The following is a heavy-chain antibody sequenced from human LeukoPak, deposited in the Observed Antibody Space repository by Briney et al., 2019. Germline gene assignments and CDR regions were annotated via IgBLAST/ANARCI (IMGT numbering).Heavy chain of an antibody. Sequence: GGSLRLSCAASGFRFSGYWMSWVRQAPGKGLEWVANIKEDGSEKYYVDSVRGRFTISRDNAKNPLYLQVNRLRAEDTAVYYCARPSRYGDYASFDNWGQGTLVTVTS. CDR3: ARPSRYGDYASFDN. D-gene: IGHD4-17*01. CDR2: IKEDGSEK. CDR1: GFRFSGYW. J-gene: IGHJ4*02. V-gene: IGHV3-7*05.